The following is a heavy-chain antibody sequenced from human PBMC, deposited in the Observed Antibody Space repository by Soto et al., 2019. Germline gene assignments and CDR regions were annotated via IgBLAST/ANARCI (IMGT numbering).Heavy chain of an antibody. V-gene: IGHV4-38-2*02. CDR2: IYHSVST. J-gene: IGHJ5*02. CDR3: ARDGGTDDFWSGYPNWFDP. Sequence: SETLSLTCAVSGYSISSGYYWGWIRQPPGKGLEWIGSIYHSVSTYYNPSLKSRVTISVDTSKNQFSLKLSSVTAADTAVYYCARDGGTDDFWSGYPNWFDPWGQGTLVTVSS. D-gene: IGHD3-3*01. CDR1: GYSISSGYY.